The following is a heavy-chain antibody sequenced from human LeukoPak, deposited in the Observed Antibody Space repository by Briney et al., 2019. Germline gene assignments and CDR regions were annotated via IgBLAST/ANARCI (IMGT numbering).Heavy chain of an antibody. CDR1: GFTFSSYG. D-gene: IGHD3-3*01. CDR2: IRYDGSNK. V-gene: IGHV3-30*02. CDR3: AKDLDTIFGVVTYENEYFQH. J-gene: IGHJ1*01. Sequence: GGSLRLSCAASGFTFSSYGMHWVRQAPGKGLEWVAFIRYDGSNKYYADSVKGRFTISRDNYKNTLYLQMNSLRAEDTAVYYCAKDLDTIFGVVTYENEYFQHWGQGTLVTVSS.